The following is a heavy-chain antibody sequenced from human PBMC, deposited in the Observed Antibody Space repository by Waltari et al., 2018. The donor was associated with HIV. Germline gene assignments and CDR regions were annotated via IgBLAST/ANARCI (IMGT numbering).Heavy chain of an antibody. CDR3: ARRDGIISAFDI. D-gene: IGHD3-10*01. J-gene: IGHJ3*02. CDR1: GISVSGNY. CDR2: IYNDATT. Sequence: EVRLVQSGGGLVQAGGSLRRSCVASGISVSGNYIGWVRQGPGTGLEWVSIIYNDATTYYADSAKGRFTISRDTSKNTLSLDMNNLRPEDTAVYYCARRDGIISAFDIWGQGSMVTVSS. V-gene: IGHV3-66*02.